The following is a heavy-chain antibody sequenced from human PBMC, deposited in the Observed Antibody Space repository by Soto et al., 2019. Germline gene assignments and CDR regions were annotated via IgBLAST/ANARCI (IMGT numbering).Heavy chain of an antibody. V-gene: IGHV4-34*01. CDR1: GGSFSGYY. Sequence: PSETLSLTCAVYGGSFSGYYWTWIRQPPGTGLEWIGEINHSGSTNYNPSLKSRVTITVDTSKNQFSLKLTSVTAADTAVYYCARDKITGLFDYWGQGTLVTVSS. CDR2: INHSGST. CDR3: ARDKITGLFDY. D-gene: IGHD2-8*02. J-gene: IGHJ4*02.